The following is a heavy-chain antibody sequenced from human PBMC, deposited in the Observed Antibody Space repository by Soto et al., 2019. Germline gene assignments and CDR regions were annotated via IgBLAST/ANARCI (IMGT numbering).Heavy chain of an antibody. CDR2: ISSSSSTI. Sequence: GGSLRLSCAASGFTFSSYSMNWVRQAPGKGLEWVSYISSSSSTIYYADSVKGRFTISRDNAKNSLYLQMNSLRDEDTAVYYCARDQSILTGYYMRGYGMDVWGQGTTVTVSS. CDR1: GFTFSSYS. V-gene: IGHV3-48*02. J-gene: IGHJ6*02. CDR3: ARDQSILTGYYMRGYGMDV. D-gene: IGHD3-9*01.